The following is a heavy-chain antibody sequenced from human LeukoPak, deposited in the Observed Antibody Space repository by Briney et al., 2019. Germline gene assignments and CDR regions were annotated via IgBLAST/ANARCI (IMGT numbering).Heavy chain of an antibody. Sequence: SVKVSCKASGGTFSSYAISWVRQAPGQGLEWMGGIIPIFGTANYAQKFQGRITITADESTSTAYMELSSLRSEDTAVYYCARDRPARARYSFWSGVGMDVWGQGTTVTVSS. J-gene: IGHJ6*02. V-gene: IGHV1-69*13. CDR2: IIPIFGTA. CDR3: ARDRPARARYSFWSGVGMDV. D-gene: IGHD3-3*01. CDR1: GGTFSSYA.